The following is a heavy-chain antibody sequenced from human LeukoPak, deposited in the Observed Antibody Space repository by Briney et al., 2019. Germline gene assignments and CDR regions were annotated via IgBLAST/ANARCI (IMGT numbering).Heavy chain of an antibody. D-gene: IGHD3-3*01. Sequence: GSLRLSCAASGFTFSSYAMHWVRQAPGKGLEWVAVISYDGSNKYYADSVKGRFTISRDNSKNTLYLQMNSLRAEDTAVYYCAREHVDFWSGDEYFQHWGQGTLVTASS. CDR3: AREHVDFWSGDEYFQH. V-gene: IGHV3-30-3*01. CDR1: GFTFSSYA. J-gene: IGHJ1*01. CDR2: ISYDGSNK.